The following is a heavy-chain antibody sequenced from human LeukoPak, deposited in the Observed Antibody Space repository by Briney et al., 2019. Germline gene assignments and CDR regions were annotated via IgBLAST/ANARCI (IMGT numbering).Heavy chain of an antibody. CDR3: ARRIAVASANWFDP. CDR2: IYPGDSDT. Sequence: GESLQISCKGSGYSFTSYWIGWVRQMPGKSLEWMGIIYPGDSDTRYSPSFQGQVTISADKSISTAYLQWSSLKASDTAMYYCARRIAVASANWFDPWGQGTLVTVSS. V-gene: IGHV5-51*01. J-gene: IGHJ5*02. CDR1: GYSFTSYW. D-gene: IGHD6-19*01.